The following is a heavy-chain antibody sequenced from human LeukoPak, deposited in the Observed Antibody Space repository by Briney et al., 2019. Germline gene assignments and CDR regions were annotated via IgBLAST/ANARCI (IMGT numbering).Heavy chain of an antibody. V-gene: IGHV4-39*01. CDR2: IYYSGST. CDR3: ASFSLWWGPSDY. Sequence: SETLSLTCTVSGGSFISYYGGWFRKPPGRGLEGIGSIYYSGSTYYNPSLKSRVTISVDTSKNQFSLKLSSVTAADTAVYYCASFSLWWGPSDYWGQGTLVTVSS. D-gene: IGHD2-21*01. J-gene: IGHJ4*02. CDR1: GGSFISYY.